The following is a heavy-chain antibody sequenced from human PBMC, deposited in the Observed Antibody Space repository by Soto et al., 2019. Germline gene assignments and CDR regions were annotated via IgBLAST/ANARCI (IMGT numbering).Heavy chain of an antibody. CDR2: IYPGDSDT. J-gene: IGHJ6*02. V-gene: IGHV5-51*01. CDR3: ARRPGFAVVVPAESNRDPAYYCYGMDV. CDR1: GYSFTSYW. Sequence: PGESLKISCKGSGYSFTSYWIGWVRQMPGKGLEWMGIIYPGDSDTRYSPSFQGHVTISADKSISTAYLQWISLKASDTAMYYCARRPGFAVVVPAESNRDPAYYCYGMDVWGQGTTVTVSS. D-gene: IGHD2-2*01.